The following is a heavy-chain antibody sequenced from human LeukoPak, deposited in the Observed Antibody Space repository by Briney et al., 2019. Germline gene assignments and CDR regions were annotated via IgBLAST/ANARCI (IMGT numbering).Heavy chain of an antibody. CDR2: INPDGRDT. Sequence: GGSLRLSCVVSGFTFNRCWMNWVRQAPGKGLEWVAHINPDGRDTYYVDSAKGRFTISRDNAQNSMYLQMNSLRVEDTAAYYCTSWGDTTAEYFQRWGQGTLVTVSS. D-gene: IGHD2-21*02. J-gene: IGHJ1*01. CDR3: TSWGDTTAEYFQR. V-gene: IGHV3-7*01. CDR1: GFTFNRCW.